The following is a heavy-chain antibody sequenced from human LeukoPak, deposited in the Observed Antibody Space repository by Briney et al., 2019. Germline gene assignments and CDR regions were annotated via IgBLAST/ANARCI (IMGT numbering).Heavy chain of an antibody. CDR2: IWYDGSNK. Sequence: GGSLRLSCAASGFTFSSYGMHWVRQAPGKGLEWVAVIWYDGSNKYYADSVKGRFTISRDNSKNTLYLQMNSLRAEDTAVYYCARGGILGYCSSTSCYLDYWGQGTLVTVSS. V-gene: IGHV3-33*01. CDR1: GFTFSSYG. CDR3: ARGGILGYCSSTSCYLDY. J-gene: IGHJ4*02. D-gene: IGHD2-2*01.